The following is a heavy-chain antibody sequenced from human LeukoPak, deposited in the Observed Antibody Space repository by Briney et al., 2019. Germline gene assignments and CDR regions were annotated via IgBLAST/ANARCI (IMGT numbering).Heavy chain of an antibody. CDR3: ANTFGGIMATAGDY. V-gene: IGHV3-23*01. J-gene: IGHJ4*02. Sequence: GGSLRLSCAASGFTFSSYAMTWVRQAPGKGLEWVSTISGSGDRTYYADFVKGRFTVSRDNSKNTLYLQTSSLRAEDTAVYYCANTFGGIMATAGDYWGQGTLVTVSS. CDR1: GFTFSSYA. CDR2: ISGSGDRT. D-gene: IGHD6-13*01.